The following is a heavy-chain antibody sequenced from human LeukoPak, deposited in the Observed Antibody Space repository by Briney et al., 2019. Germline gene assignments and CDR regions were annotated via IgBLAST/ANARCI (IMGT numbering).Heavy chain of an antibody. V-gene: IGHV4-30-4*01. CDR3: ARELVVPAATVADAFDI. J-gene: IGHJ3*02. Sequence: SQTLSRNCTVSGGSISSGDYYWSWIRQPPGKGLELIGYIDYSGSTYYNPSLKSRVTISVDTSKNQFSLKLSSVTAADTAVYYCARELVVPAATVADAFDIWGQGTMVTVSS. CDR1: GGSISSGDYY. CDR2: IDYSGST. D-gene: IGHD2-2*01.